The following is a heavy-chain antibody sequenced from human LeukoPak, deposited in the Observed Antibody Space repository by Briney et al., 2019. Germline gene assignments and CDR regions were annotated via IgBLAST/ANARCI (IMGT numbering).Heavy chain of an antibody. CDR3: ARGNPTFDY. Sequence: SETLSLTCAVYGGSFSGYYWSWIRQPPGKGLEWIGEINHSGSTNYNPSLKSRVTMSVNTSKNQFSLKLSSVTAADTAVYYCARGNPTFDYWGQGTLVTVSS. D-gene: IGHD1-14*01. V-gene: IGHV4-34*01. J-gene: IGHJ4*02. CDR1: GGSFSGYY. CDR2: INHSGST.